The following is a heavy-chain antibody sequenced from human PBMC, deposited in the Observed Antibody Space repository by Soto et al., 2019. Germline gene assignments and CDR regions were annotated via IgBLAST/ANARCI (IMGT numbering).Heavy chain of an antibody. Sequence: GGSLRLSCAASGFTFSSYAMSWVRQAPGKGLEGVSAISGRGGSTYSADSVKGRSTIPRDNAKNTLYLQMNSMSAEDKSVYYCAKDAWYSSSWSEFYYGMDVWGQGTTVTVSS. V-gene: IGHV3-23*01. J-gene: IGHJ6*02. CDR3: AKDAWYSSSWSEFYYGMDV. CDR1: GFTFSSYA. D-gene: IGHD6-13*01. CDR2: ISGRGGST.